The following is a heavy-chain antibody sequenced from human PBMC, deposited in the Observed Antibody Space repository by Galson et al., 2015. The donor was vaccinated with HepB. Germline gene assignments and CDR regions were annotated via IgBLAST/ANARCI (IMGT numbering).Heavy chain of an antibody. J-gene: IGHJ6*02. CDR3: ARELYSSPSGMDV. CDR2: IIPIFGTA. Sequence: SVKVSCKASGGTFSRYAISWVRQAPGQGLEWMGGIIPIFGTANYAQKFQGRVTITADKSTSTAYMELSSLRSEDTAVYYCARELYSSPSGMDVWGQGTTVTVSS. V-gene: IGHV1-69*06. CDR1: GGTFSRYA. D-gene: IGHD6-6*01.